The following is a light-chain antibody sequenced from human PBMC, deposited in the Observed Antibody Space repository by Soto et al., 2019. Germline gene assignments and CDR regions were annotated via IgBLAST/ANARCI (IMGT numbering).Light chain of an antibody. CDR1: QSVSSD. Sequence: IVMTQSPATLSVSPGERATLSCRASQSVSSDLAWYHKKPGQAPRLLIYGASTRATGIPARFSGSVSGTDFNLTISRLETEDCAVYECQQRSNWPRTFGQGTKVDIK. CDR2: GAS. CDR3: QQRSNWPRT. V-gene: IGKV3-11*01. J-gene: IGKJ1*01.